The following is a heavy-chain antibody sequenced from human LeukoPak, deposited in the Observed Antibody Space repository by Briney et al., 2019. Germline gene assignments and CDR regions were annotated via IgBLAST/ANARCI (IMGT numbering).Heavy chain of an antibody. CDR1: GFTFDDYA. CDR3: AKDALYSNYGYYGMDV. D-gene: IGHD4-11*01. V-gene: IGHV3-9*01. J-gene: IGHJ6*02. CDR2: ISWNSGSI. Sequence: GRSLRLSCAASGFTFDDYAMPWVRQAPGKGLEWVSGISWNSGSIGYADSVKGRFTISRDNAKNSLYLQMNSLKAEDTALYYCAKDALYSNYGYYGMDVWGQGTTVTVSS.